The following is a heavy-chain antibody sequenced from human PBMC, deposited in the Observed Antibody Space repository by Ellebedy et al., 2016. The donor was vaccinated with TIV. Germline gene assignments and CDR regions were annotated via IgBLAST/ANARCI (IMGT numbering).Heavy chain of an antibody. J-gene: IGHJ6*02. CDR1: GCTFNAYN. Sequence: AASVKVSCKTSGCTFNAYNIHWVRQAPGQGFEWLGIFSPGGGVTTYAQKLQGRVTMTSDTSTRTVYMELSSLRSEDTAVYYCARAPSVDPHMDVWGQGTTVTVSS. V-gene: IGHV1-46*02. CDR3: ARAPSVDPHMDV. D-gene: IGHD6-19*01. CDR2: FSPGGGVT.